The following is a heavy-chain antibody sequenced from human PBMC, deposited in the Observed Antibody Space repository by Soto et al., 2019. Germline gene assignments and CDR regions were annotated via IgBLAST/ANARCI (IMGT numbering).Heavy chain of an antibody. Sequence: GGSLRLSCAASGFTFSDYYMSWIRQAPGKGLEWVSYISSSSSYTNYADSVKGRFTISRDNAKNSLYLQMNSLRAEDTAVYYCARDHSHYDFWSGFSAPPRRYYGMDVWGQGTTVTVSS. D-gene: IGHD3-3*01. CDR2: ISSSSSYT. J-gene: IGHJ6*02. CDR3: ARDHSHYDFWSGFSAPPRRYYGMDV. V-gene: IGHV3-11*06. CDR1: GFTFSDYY.